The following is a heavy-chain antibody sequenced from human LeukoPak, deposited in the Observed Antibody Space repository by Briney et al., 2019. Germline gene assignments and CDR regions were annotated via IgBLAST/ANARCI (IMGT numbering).Heavy chain of an antibody. Sequence: GGSLRLSCSASGFTFSSYDMHWVRQATGKGLEWVSAIGTAGDTYYPGSVKGRFTISRENAKNSLYLQMNSLRAGDTAVYYCARATRDVGMDVWGQGTTVTVSS. V-gene: IGHV3-13*01. J-gene: IGHJ6*02. CDR3: ARATRDVGMDV. D-gene: IGHD1-26*01. CDR1: GFTFSSYD. CDR2: IGTAGDT.